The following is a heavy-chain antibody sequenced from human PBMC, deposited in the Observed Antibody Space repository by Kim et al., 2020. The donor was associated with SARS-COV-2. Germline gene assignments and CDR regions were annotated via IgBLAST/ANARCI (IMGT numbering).Heavy chain of an antibody. CDR1: GFTLGDYA. CDR2: ISWKSGRV. J-gene: IGHJ6*02. V-gene: IGHV3-9*01. Sequence: GGSLRLSCAASGFTLGDYAMHWVRQGPGKGLEWVSSISWKSGRVDYAASVRGRFTIARDNAKNSLYLQMNSLRSEDTAIYYCAKDMRFYYFGMGVWGQG. D-gene: IGHD3-22*01. CDR3: AKDMRFYYFGMGV.